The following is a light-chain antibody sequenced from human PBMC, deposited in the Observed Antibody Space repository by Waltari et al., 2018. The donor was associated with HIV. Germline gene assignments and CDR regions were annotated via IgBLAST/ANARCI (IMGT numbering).Light chain of an antibody. CDR1: SGDVGNYNY. CDR2: DVN. J-gene: IGLJ2*01. V-gene: IGLV2-8*01. CDR3: SAYGGSYNRLL. Sequence: QSALTQPPSASGSPGQSVTISCTGTSGDVGNYNYVSWYQQHPGKPPTLIMFDVNGRPSGVPDRFFGSKSGNTASLTVSGLQADDEADYFCSAYGGSYNRLLFGGGTKLTVL.